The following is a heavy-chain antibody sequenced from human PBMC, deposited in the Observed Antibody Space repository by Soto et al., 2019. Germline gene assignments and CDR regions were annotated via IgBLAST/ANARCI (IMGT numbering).Heavy chain of an antibody. CDR1: GFTFTSHN. D-gene: IGHD6-19*01. J-gene: IGHJ4*02. Sequence: EVQLVESGGGLVQPGGSLRLSCAASGFTFTSHNMAWVRQAPGKGLEWVSYIRGSGDTIYYADSVRGRFTISRENAKDSLYLQMNSLIDEDTAVYYSARDPAVASSGWYYFDYWGQGALVTVSS. CDR2: IRGSGDTI. V-gene: IGHV3-48*02. CDR3: ARDPAVASSGWYYFDY.